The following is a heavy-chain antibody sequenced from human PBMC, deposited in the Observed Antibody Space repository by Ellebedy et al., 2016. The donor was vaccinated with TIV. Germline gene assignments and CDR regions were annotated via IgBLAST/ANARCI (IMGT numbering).Heavy chain of an antibody. D-gene: IGHD4-17*01. V-gene: IGHV1-46*01. CDR1: GYTFTSYS. CDR2: INPSGGST. Sequence: ASVKVSCKASGYTFTSYSMHWVRQAPGQGLEWMGIINPSGGSTTYAQKFHGRVTMTRDTSTGTVYMELSSLRSEDTAVYYCARSYGDPDYWGQGTLVTVSS. J-gene: IGHJ4*02. CDR3: ARSYGDPDY.